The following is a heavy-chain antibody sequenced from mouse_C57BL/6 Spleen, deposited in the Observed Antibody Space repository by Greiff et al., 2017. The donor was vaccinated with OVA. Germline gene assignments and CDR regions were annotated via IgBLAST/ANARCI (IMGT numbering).Heavy chain of an antibody. V-gene: IGHV1-55*01. CDR2: IYPGSGST. Sequence: QVQLQQPGAELVKPGASVKMSCKASGYTFTSYWITWVKQRPGQGLEWIGDIYPGSGSTNYNEKFKSKATLTVDTSSSTAYMQLSSLTSEDSAVXYCARSLYYYGSTGAMDYWGQGTSVTVSS. CDR1: GYTFTSYW. D-gene: IGHD1-1*01. CDR3: ARSLYYYGSTGAMDY. J-gene: IGHJ4*01.